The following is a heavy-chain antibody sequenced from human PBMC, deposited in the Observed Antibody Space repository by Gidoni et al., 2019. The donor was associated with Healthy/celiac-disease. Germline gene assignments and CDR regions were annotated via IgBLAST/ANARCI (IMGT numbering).Heavy chain of an antibody. CDR3: ARPVSSNWPGYYFDY. CDR2: IYPSDSDT. V-gene: IGHV5-51*01. D-gene: IGHD6-13*01. CDR1: GYSFTTYW. J-gene: IGHJ4*02. Sequence: EVQLVQSGAEVRKPGESLRISCKGSGYSFTTYWLGWVRQMPGKGLEWMGIIYPSDSDTRDSPSFQGQVTISADKSISTAYLQWSSLKASDTAMYYCARPVSSNWPGYYFDYWGQGTLVTVSS.